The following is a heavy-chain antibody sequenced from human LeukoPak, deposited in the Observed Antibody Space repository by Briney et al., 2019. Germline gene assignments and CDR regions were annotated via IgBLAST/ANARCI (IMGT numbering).Heavy chain of an antibody. CDR3: AKSRGGPTMVRGVTSATDVYGMDV. D-gene: IGHD3-10*01. J-gene: IGHJ6*02. CDR1: GFTFDDYA. CDR2: ISGDGYST. Sequence: GGSLRLSCAASGFTFDDYAMHWVRQAPGKGLEWVFLISGDGYSTYYADSVKGRFTISRDNSKNSLYLQMNSLRTEDTALYYCAKSRGGPTMVRGVTSATDVYGMDVWGQGTTVTVSS. V-gene: IGHV3-43*02.